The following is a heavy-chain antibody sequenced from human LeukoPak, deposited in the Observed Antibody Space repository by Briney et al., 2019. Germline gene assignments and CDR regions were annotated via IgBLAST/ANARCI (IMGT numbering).Heavy chain of an antibody. Sequence: GGSLRLSCAASGFTFANYAMNWVRQAPGKGLEWVSNIGGRGGSTFYADSVKGRFTISRDHSKNMVYLQMDSLRVEDTAVYYCARPNYYDASGYYYLDYWGQGTLVTVSS. CDR3: ARPNYYDASGYYYLDY. J-gene: IGHJ4*02. V-gene: IGHV3-23*01. CDR1: GFTFANYA. D-gene: IGHD3-22*01. CDR2: IGGRGGST.